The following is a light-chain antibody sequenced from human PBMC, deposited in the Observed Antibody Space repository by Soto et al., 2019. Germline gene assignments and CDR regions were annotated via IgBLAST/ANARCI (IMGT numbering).Light chain of an antibody. J-gene: IGKJ1*01. V-gene: IGKV1-39*01. Sequence: DIQMTQSPSSLSASVGDRVTITCRASQSISSYLNWYQQKPGKAPKLLIYAASSLQSGVPSRFSGSGSGTHFTLNISSLQPEDFATYYCQQSYSTPPTFGQGSKVEIK. CDR1: QSISSY. CDR2: AAS. CDR3: QQSYSTPPT.